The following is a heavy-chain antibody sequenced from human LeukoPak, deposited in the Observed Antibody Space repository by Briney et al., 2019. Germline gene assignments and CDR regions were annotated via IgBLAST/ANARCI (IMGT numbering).Heavy chain of an antibody. CDR1: GFTFSSYS. V-gene: IGHV3-21*01. D-gene: IGHD6-13*01. J-gene: IGHJ4*02. Sequence: GGSLRLSCAASGFTFSSYSMNWVRQAPGKGLEWVSSISSSSSYIYYADSVKGRFTISRDNAKNSLDLQMSSLRAEDTAVYYCARDARIVAAGTVIDSWGQGTLVTVSS. CDR3: ARDARIVAAGTVIDS. CDR2: ISSSSSYI.